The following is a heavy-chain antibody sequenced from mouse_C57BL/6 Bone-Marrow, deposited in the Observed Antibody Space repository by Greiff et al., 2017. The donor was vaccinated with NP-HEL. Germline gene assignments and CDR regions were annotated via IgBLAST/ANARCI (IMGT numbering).Heavy chain of an antibody. CDR1: GYTFTSYW. V-gene: IGHV1-52*01. CDR3: AREGTMSYYFDY. J-gene: IGHJ2*01. CDR2: IDPSDSET. D-gene: IGHD1-1*02. Sequence: QVQLQQPGAELVRPGSSVKLSCKASGYTFTSYWMHWVKQRPIQGLEWIGNIDPSDSETHCNQKFKDKATLTVDKSSSTAYMQLSSLTSEDSAVYYCAREGTMSYYFDYGGQGTTLTVSS.